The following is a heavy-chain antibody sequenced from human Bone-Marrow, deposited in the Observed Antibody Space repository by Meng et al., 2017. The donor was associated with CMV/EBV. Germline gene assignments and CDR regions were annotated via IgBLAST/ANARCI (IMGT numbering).Heavy chain of an antibody. J-gene: IGHJ6*02. V-gene: IGHV1-18*01. D-gene: IGHD3-10*01. Sequence: YGISGVRQAPGQGLQWMGWIRTYNGNTKLDKKLQGRVTMTTDTSRRTAYMELRSLRSDDTAVYYCARATSISVVRGTLMYYYYGMDVWGQGTTVTVSS. CDR2: IRTYNGNT. CDR3: ARATSISVVRGTLMYYYYGMDV. CDR1: YG.